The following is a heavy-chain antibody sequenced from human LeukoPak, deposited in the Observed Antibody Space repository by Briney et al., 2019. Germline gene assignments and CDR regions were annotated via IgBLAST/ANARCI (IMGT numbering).Heavy chain of an antibody. CDR2: ISSSSSYI. V-gene: IGHV3-21*01. Sequence: GGSLRLSCAASGFTFSSYSMNWVRQAPGKGLEWVSSISSSSSYIYYADSVKGRFTISRDNAKNSLYLQMNSLRAEDTAVYYCARDQAVAGTGWFDPWGQGTLVTVSS. J-gene: IGHJ5*02. D-gene: IGHD6-19*01. CDR1: GFTFSSYS. CDR3: ARDQAVAGTGWFDP.